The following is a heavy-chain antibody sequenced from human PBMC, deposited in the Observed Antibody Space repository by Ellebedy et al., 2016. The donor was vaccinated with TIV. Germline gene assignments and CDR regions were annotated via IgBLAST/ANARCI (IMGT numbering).Heavy chain of an antibody. CDR2: ISSSSSYI. J-gene: IGHJ6*02. CDR3: ARAFYGMDV. CDR1: GFTFSSYS. Sequence: GESLKISCAASGFTFSSYSMNWVRQAPGKGLEWVSSISSSSSYIYYADSVKGRFTISRDNAKNSLYLQMNSLRAEDTAVYYCARAFYGMDVWGQGTTVTVSS. V-gene: IGHV3-21*01.